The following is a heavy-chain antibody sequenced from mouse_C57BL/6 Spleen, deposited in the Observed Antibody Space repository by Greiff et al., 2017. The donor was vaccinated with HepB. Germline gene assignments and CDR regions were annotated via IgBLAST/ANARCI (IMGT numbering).Heavy chain of an antibody. Sequence: EVQLQQSGPELVKPGASVKIPCKASGYTFTDYNMDWVKQSHGKSLEWIGDINPNNGGTISNQKFKGKATLTVDKSSSTAYMELRRLTSEDTAVYYCATLGLLGFAYWGQGTLVTVSA. J-gene: IGHJ3*01. CDR1: GYTFTDYN. D-gene: IGHD2-3*01. V-gene: IGHV1-18*01. CDR2: INPNNGGT. CDR3: ATLGLLGFAY.